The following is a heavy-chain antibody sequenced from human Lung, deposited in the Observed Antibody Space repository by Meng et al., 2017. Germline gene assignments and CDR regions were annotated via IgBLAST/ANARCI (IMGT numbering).Heavy chain of an antibody. Sequence: QVQLQQGGAVSLKPSETLSPTCVVSGGSFSDYSWGWIRQPPGKGLEWIGEINHSGSANYNPSLESRATISVDTSQNNLSLKLSSVTAADSAVYYCARGPTTMAHDFDYWGQGTLVTVSS. D-gene: IGHD4-11*01. CDR2: INHSGSA. CDR1: GGSFSDYS. J-gene: IGHJ4*02. CDR3: ARGPTTMAHDFDY. V-gene: IGHV4-34*01.